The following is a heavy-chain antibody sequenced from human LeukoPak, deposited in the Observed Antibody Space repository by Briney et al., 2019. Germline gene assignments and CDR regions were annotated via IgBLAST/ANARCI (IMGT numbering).Heavy chain of an antibody. CDR3: ARRVFGSGWSL. CDR1: GITFSSYS. CDR2: ISSSSSYI. J-gene: IGHJ4*02. D-gene: IGHD6-19*01. Sequence: GGSLRLSCAASGITFSSYSMNWVRQAPGKGLEWVSCISSSSSYIYYADSVKGRFTISRDNAKNSLYLQMNSLRAEDTAVYYCARRVFGSGWSLWGQGTLVTVSS. V-gene: IGHV3-21*01.